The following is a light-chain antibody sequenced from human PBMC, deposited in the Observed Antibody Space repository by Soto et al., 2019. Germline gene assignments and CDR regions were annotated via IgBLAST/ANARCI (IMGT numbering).Light chain of an antibody. CDR3: ATWDDSLNGPV. V-gene: IGLV1-44*01. Sequence: QSVLTQPPSASGAPGQRVTISCSGSSSNIGSNTVNWYQQFPGAAPRFLIYSNKQRPSGVPDRFSGSRSGTSASLAISGLQSEDEADYYCATWDDSLNGPVFGGGTKLTVL. CDR1: SSNIGSNT. CDR2: SNK. J-gene: IGLJ2*01.